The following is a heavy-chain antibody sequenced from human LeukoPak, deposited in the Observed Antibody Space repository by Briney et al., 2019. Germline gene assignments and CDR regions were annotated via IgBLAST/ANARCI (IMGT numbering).Heavy chain of an antibody. CDR3: ARDHGYGGAWYFDL. CDR2: ISSNGGST. CDR1: GFTFSSYA. D-gene: IGHD4-23*01. J-gene: IGHJ2*01. Sequence: PGGSLRLSCAASGFTFSSYAMHWVRQAPGKGLEYVSAISSNGGSTYYANSVKGRFTISRDNSKNTLYLQMGSLRAEDMAVYYCARDHGYGGAWYFDLWGRGTLVTVSS. V-gene: IGHV3-64*01.